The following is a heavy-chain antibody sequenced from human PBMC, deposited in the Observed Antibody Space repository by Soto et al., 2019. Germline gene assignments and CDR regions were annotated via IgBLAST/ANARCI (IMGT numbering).Heavy chain of an antibody. J-gene: IGHJ3*02. V-gene: IGHV4-39*01. Sequence: SETVSLTCTVSGGSISSSSYYWGWIRQPPGKGLEGIGSVYYSGSTYYTPSPKSRVTISVDTSTNPLSLKLSYVTAADTAVYYCASPNPGLSLTTVVVAPRRDAFDIRGQATMVTLS. CDR3: ASPNPGLSLTTVVVAPRRDAFDI. CDR1: GGSISSSSYY. D-gene: IGHD2-15*01. CDR2: VYYSGST.